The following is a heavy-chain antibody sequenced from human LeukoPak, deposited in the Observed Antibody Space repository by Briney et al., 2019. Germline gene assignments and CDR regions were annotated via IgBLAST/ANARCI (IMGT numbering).Heavy chain of an antibody. D-gene: IGHD4-17*01. CDR3: VRVLTVTFDS. J-gene: IGHJ4*02. Sequence: GGSLRLSCSASGFTFNNYAMHWVRQAPGKGLEYVSVISSNGGSTYYADSVKGRFTISRDKSKNTLYLQMSSLRAEDTAVYYCVRVLTVTFDSWGQGTLVTVSS. CDR1: GFTFNNYA. V-gene: IGHV3-64D*06. CDR2: ISSNGGST.